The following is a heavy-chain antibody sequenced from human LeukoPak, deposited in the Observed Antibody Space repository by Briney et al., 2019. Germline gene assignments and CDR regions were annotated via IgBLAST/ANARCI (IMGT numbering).Heavy chain of an antibody. CDR3: ARDGWSPLYCSSTSCHTGFDY. D-gene: IGHD2-2*01. Sequence: PGGSPRLSCAASGFTFSSYSMSWVRQAPGKGLEWVSSISSSSSYIYYADSVKGRFTISRDNAKNSLYLQMNSLRSDDTAVYYCARDGWSPLYCSSTSCHTGFDYWGQGTLVTVSS. CDR2: ISSSSSYI. J-gene: IGHJ4*02. V-gene: IGHV3-21*04. CDR1: GFTFSSYS.